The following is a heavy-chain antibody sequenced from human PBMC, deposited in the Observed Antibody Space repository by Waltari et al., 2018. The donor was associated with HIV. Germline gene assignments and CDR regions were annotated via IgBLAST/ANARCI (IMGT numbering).Heavy chain of an antibody. CDR1: GFTFRDSY. D-gene: IGHD2-8*01. V-gene: IGHV3-11*05. J-gene: IGHJ4*02. CDR2: ISSSSSYT. Sequence: QLQLVESGGVLVKPGGYLRLSCAASGFTFRDSYISWFRQAPGKGLEWVSYISSSSSYTNYADSVKGRFTISRDNAKNSLYLQMNSRRAEDTAVYYCAIYWVYSSSNYWGQGTLVTVSS. CDR3: AIYWVYSSSNY.